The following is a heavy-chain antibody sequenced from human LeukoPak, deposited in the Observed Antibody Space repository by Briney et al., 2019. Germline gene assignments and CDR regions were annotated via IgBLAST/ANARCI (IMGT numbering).Heavy chain of an antibody. CDR3: ARRLPYYGMDV. J-gene: IGHJ6*04. V-gene: IGHV3-48*03. CDR1: GFTFRTYE. Sequence: GRSLRLSCAASGFTFRTYEMSWVRQAPGKGLEWVSNIGRRSISTWYADSVKGRFTISRDSAKNSLCLQMNSLTVEDTAVYYCARRLPYYGMDVWGKGTTVTVSS. CDR2: IGRRSIST.